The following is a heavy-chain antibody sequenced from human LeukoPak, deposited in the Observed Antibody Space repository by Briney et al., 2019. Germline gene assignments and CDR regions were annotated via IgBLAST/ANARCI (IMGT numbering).Heavy chain of an antibody. Sequence: PGESLQISCQGSGYTFTSYWIGWVRQMPGKGLEWMGIIYPGDSDTRYSPSFQGQVTISADKSISTAYLQWSSLKASDTAMYYCARALWTYAFDIWGQGTMVTVSS. V-gene: IGHV5-51*01. D-gene: IGHD3-10*01. J-gene: IGHJ3*02. CDR3: ARALWTYAFDI. CDR2: IYPGDSDT. CDR1: GYTFTSYW.